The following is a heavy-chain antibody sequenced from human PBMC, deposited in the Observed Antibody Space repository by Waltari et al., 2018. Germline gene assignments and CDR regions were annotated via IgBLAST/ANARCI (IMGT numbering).Heavy chain of an antibody. CDR1: GSTFSRYW. J-gene: IGHJ4*02. CDR3: IVGATNLLGY. D-gene: IGHD1-26*01. V-gene: IGHV3-74*01. Sequence: EVQLVESGGALVQPGGSLRLSCAASGSTFSRYWMQRVRQAPGKGLVWVSRVNSDGSSTSYADSVKGRFTISRDNAKNTLYLQMNSLRAEDTAVYYCIVGATNLLGYWGQGTLVTVSS. CDR2: VNSDGSST.